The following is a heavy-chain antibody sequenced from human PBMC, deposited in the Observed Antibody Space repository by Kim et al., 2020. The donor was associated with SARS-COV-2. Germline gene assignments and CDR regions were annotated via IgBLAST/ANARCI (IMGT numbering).Heavy chain of an antibody. CDR3: ARGRYGIAAADYYFDY. Sequence: SETLSLTCTVSGYSISSGYYWGWIRQPPGKGLEWIGSIYHSGSTYYNPSLKSRVTISVDTSKNQFSLKLSSVTAADTAVYYCARGRYGIAAADYYFDYWGQGTLVTVSS. D-gene: IGHD6-13*01. V-gene: IGHV4-38-2*02. CDR1: GYSISSGYY. J-gene: IGHJ4*02. CDR2: IYHSGST.